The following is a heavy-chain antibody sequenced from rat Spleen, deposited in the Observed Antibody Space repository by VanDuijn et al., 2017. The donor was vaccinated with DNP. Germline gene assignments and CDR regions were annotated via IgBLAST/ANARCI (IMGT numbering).Heavy chain of an antibody. Sequence: EVQLVESGGGLVQPGRSLKLSCAASGFTFSNYDMAWVRQAPTKGLEWVASISTGGGNTYYRDSVKGRFTISRDNAKSTLYLKMDSLRSEDTATYYCARRGLTTGDYWGQGVMVTVSS. CDR2: ISTGGGNT. CDR1: GFTFSNYD. J-gene: IGHJ2*01. V-gene: IGHV5S23*01. D-gene: IGHD1-10*01. CDR3: ARRGLTTGDY.